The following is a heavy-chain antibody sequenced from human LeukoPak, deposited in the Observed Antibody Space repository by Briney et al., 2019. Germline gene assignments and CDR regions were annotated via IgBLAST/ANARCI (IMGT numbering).Heavy chain of an antibody. CDR1: GNSISSGYY. Sequence: PSETLSLTCSVSGNSISSGYYWGWIRQSPGKGLEWIGSIYHSGSTYYNPSLKSRVTISVDTSKNQFSLKLSSVTAADTAVYYCARKSGYFSAEYFQHWGQGTLVTVSS. V-gene: IGHV4-38-2*02. CDR2: IYHSGST. D-gene: IGHD3-22*01. J-gene: IGHJ1*01. CDR3: ARKSGYFSAEYFQH.